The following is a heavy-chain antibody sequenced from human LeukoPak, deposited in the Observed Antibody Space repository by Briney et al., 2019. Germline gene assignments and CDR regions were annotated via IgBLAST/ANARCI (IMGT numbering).Heavy chain of an antibody. CDR2: ISSSSSYI. D-gene: IGHD1-26*01. CDR1: GFTFRSYS. V-gene: IGHV3-21*01. J-gene: IGHJ4*02. Sequence: GSLRPSRAASGFTFRSYSMNWVRQAPGKGLEWVSSISSSSSYIYYADSVKGRFTISRDNAKNSLYLQMNSLRAEDTAVYYCARGGACSGSYYGGQGTLVTVSS. CDR3: ARGGACSGSYY.